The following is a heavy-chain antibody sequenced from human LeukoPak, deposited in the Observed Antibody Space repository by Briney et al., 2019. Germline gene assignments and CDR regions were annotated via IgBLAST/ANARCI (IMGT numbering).Heavy chain of an antibody. CDR1: GFTFSSYW. Sequence: GGSLRLSCVASGFTFSSYWMHWVRQAPGKGLVWVSGITGSGGSTYHAESVKGRFTISRDNSKSTLYLQMNNLRAEDTAVYYCASRPASETYFAVFDYWGQGTLVTVSS. J-gene: IGHJ4*02. D-gene: IGHD1-26*01. V-gene: IGHV3-23*01. CDR2: ITGSGGST. CDR3: ASRPASETYFAVFDY.